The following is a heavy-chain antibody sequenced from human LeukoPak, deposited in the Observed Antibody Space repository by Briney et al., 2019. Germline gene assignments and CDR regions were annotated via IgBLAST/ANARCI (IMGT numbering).Heavy chain of an antibody. CDR1: WFTFDDFA. V-gene: IGHV3-9*01. CDR3: AKDIRSGYYPWDFDY. CDR2: ISWNSGSI. Sequence: GRSLRLSCAASWFTFDDFALHWGPQAPGEGLEGVSGISWNSGSIGYADSVKGRFTISRDNAKNSLYLQMNSLRAEDTALYYCAKDIRSGYYPWDFDYWGQGTLVTVSS. D-gene: IGHD3-22*01. J-gene: IGHJ4*02.